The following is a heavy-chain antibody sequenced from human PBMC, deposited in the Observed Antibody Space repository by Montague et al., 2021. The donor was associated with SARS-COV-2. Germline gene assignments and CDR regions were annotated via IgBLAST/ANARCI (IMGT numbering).Heavy chain of an antibody. V-gene: IGHV3-30-3*01. CDR2: ISYDGSNK. CDR1: GFTFSSYA. Sequence: SLRLSCAASGFTFSSYAMHWVRQAPGKGLEWVAVISYDGSNKYYADSVKGRFTISRDNSKNTLYLQMNSLRAEDTAVYYCATELADYGIDVWGQGTAVTVSS. CDR3: ATELADYGIDV. J-gene: IGHJ6*02.